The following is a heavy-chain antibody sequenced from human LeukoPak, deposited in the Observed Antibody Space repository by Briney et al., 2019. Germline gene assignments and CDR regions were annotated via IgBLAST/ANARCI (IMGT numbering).Heavy chain of an antibody. Sequence: PGGSLRLSCAASEFTFSSYDMNWVRQAPGKGLEWVSTITGSGTGTFYADSVKGRFTISRDKSKNTLYLQMDTLRAEGTAVYYCARRTSGSFDQWGQGILVTVSS. D-gene: IGHD3-22*01. V-gene: IGHV3-23*01. CDR1: EFTFSSYD. CDR2: ITGSGTGT. CDR3: ARRTSGSFDQ. J-gene: IGHJ4*02.